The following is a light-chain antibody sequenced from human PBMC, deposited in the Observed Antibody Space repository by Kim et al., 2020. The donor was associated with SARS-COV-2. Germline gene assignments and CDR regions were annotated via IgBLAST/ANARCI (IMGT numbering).Light chain of an antibody. J-gene: IGKJ2*01. V-gene: IGKV3-15*01. Sequence: SVSPGERAPLSGRASQSISSNLAWYLQKPGQAPSLLVYSASTRATAIPARFSGSGSGTEFTLTISSLQSEDFAVYYCQQYSYLPYTFGQGTKLEI. CDR2: SAS. CDR1: QSISSN. CDR3: QQYSYLPYT.